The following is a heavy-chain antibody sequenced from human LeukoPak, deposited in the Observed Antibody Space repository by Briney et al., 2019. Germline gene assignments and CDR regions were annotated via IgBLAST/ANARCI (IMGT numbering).Heavy chain of an antibody. CDR2: ISSFSSTI. CDR3: ARGSYGAVDY. J-gene: IGHJ4*02. CDR1: GGSISTYY. V-gene: IGHV3-48*02. Sequence: ETLSLTCTVSGGSISTYYWSWVRQAPGKGLEWVSYISSFSSTIYYADSVKGRFTISRDNAKNSLYLQMNSLRDEDTAVYYCARGSYGAVDYWGQGTLVTISS. D-gene: IGHD4/OR15-4a*01.